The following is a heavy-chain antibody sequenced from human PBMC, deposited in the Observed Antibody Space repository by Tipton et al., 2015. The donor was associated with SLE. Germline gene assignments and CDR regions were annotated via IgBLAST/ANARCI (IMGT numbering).Heavy chain of an antibody. V-gene: IGHV1-18*01. CDR1: GYTFTSYG. D-gene: IGHD2-15*01. Sequence: QSGAEVKKPGASVKVSCKASGYTFTSYGISWVRQAPGQGLEWMGWISGYNGNPNYAQKLQDRVTMTTDTSTSTAYMELRSLRSDDTAVYYCARDYCSGGTCHLLDYWGQGILVTVSS. CDR3: ARDYCSGGTCHLLDY. CDR2: ISGYNGNP. J-gene: IGHJ4*02.